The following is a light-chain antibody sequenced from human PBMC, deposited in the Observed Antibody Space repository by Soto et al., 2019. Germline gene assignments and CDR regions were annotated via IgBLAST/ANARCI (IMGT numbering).Light chain of an antibody. CDR3: QQYNNWHPIT. J-gene: IGKJ5*01. CDR2: GAS. Sequence: EIVMTHSPATLSVSPGERATLSFRASQSVSRKLAWYQQKPVQAPRLLIYGASTRATGIPARFSGSGSGTEFTLTISSLQSEDFAAYYCQQYNNWHPITFGQGTRLEIK. CDR1: QSVSRK. V-gene: IGKV3-15*01.